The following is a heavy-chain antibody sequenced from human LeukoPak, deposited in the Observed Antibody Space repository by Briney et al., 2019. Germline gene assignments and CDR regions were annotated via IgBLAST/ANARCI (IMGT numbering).Heavy chain of an antibody. V-gene: IGHV4-59*01. CDR2: IYYSGST. CDR3: ACGGGDYGGNFDY. Sequence: XRQPPGXGLEWIGYIYYSGSTNYNPSLKSRVTISVDTSKNQFSLKLSSVTAADTAVYYCACGGGDYGGNFDYWGQGTLVTVSS. D-gene: IGHD4-23*01. J-gene: IGHJ4*02.